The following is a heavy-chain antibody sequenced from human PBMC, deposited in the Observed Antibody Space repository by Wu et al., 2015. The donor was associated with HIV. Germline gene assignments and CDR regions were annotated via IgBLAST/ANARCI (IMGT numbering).Heavy chain of an antibody. CDR1: GGTFSSYA. Sequence: QVQLVQSGAEVKKPGSSVKVSCKASGGTFSSYAINWVRQATGQGLEWMGWMNPHSGNTGYAQKFQGRVTMTRNTSIRTAYMELSSLRSEDTAIYYCARQRAYTSGWYIYDYWGQGTLVTVSS. J-gene: IGHJ4*02. D-gene: IGHD6-19*01. CDR2: MNPHSGNT. V-gene: IGHV1-8*02. CDR3: ARQRAYTSGWYIYDY.